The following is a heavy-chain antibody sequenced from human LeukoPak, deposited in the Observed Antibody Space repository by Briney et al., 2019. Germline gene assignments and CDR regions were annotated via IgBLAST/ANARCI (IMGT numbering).Heavy chain of an antibody. J-gene: IGHJ3*02. Sequence: SETLSLTCTVSGASISHFYWSWIRQPAGKGLEWIGRIYTSGSTNYNPSLKSRVTMSVDTSKNQFSLKLNSVTAADTAVYYCARSERAIFGVVPRAFDIWGQGTMVTVSS. CDR1: GASISHFY. CDR2: IYTSGST. CDR3: ARSERAIFGVVPRAFDI. D-gene: IGHD3-3*01. V-gene: IGHV4-4*07.